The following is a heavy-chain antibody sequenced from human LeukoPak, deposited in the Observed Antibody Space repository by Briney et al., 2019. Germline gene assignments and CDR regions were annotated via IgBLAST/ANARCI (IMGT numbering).Heavy chain of an antibody. Sequence: PSETLSLTCTVSGGSISSYYWSWIRQPPGKGLEWIGYIYYSRSTNYNPSLKSRVTISVDTSKNQFSLKLSSVTAADTAVYYCARAGGSGSYPLDYWGQGTLVTVSS. CDR2: IYYSRST. D-gene: IGHD3-10*01. CDR3: ARAGGSGSYPLDY. V-gene: IGHV4-59*01. J-gene: IGHJ4*02. CDR1: GGSISSYY.